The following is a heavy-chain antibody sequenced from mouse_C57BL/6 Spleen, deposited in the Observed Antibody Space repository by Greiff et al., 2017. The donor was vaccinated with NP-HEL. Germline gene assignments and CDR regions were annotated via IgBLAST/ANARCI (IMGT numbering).Heavy chain of an antibody. CDR1: GYAFSSSW. CDR3: ARDDSYYAMDY. V-gene: IGHV1-82*01. D-gene: IGHD2-4*01. CDR2: IYPGDGDT. J-gene: IGHJ4*01. Sequence: SGPELVKPGASVKISCKASGYAFSSSWMNWVKQRPGKGLEWIGRIYPGDGDTNYNGKFKGKATLTADKSSSTAYMQLSSLTSEDSAVYFCARDDSYYAMDYWGQGTSVTVSS.